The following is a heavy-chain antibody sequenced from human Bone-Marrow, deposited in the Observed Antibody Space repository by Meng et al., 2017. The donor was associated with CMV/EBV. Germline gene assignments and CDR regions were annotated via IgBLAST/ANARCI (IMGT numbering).Heavy chain of an antibody. D-gene: IGHD1/OR15-1a*01. CDR3: AKEAPYNWNTFDI. CDR1: GFTFSNSG. Sequence: GESLKISCAASGFTFSNSGIHWVRQAPGKGLEWVAFIRYDGINKYYADSVKGRFTISRDNSKNTLYLQMNSLRAEDTAVYYCAKEAPYNWNTFDIWGQGTRVT. V-gene: IGHV3-30*02. J-gene: IGHJ3*02. CDR2: IRYDGINK.